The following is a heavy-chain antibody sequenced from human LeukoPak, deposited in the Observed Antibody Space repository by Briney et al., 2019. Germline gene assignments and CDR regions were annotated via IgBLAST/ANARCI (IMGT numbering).Heavy chain of an antibody. J-gene: IGHJ4*02. CDR2: IIPILGIA. CDR3: ARDRGYDSSGYSPTGPLFDY. CDR1: GGTFSSYA. Sequence: SVKVSCKASGGTFSSYAISWVRQAPGQGLEWMGRIIPILGIANYAQKFQGRVTITADKSTSTAYMELSSLRSEDTAVYYCARDRGYDSSGYSPTGPLFDYWGQGTLVTVS. V-gene: IGHV1-69*04. D-gene: IGHD3-22*01.